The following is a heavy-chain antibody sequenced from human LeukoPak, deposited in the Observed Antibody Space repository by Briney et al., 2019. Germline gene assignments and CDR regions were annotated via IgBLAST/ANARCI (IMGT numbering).Heavy chain of an antibody. V-gene: IGHV3-30*03. D-gene: IGHD6-19*01. CDR1: GFPFSSYG. CDR2: ISYDGSNK. CDR3: ARSPRHGQWLVRREYYFDY. J-gene: IGHJ4*02. Sequence: GGSLRLSCAASGFPFSSYGMHWVRQAPGKGLEWVAVISYDGSNKYYADSVKGRFTISRDNSKNTLYLQMNSLRAEDTAVYYCARSPRHGQWLVRREYYFDYWGQGTLVTVSS.